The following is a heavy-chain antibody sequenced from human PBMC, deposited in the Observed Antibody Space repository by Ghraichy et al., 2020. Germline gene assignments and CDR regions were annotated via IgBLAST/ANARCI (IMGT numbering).Heavy chain of an antibody. D-gene: IGHD2-2*01. Sequence: SETLSLTCSVSGGSVSSGSYYWTWIRQPPGKGLEWIGYIYHSGSTNYNPSLKSRVTISVDTSWNQFSLDLTSVTAADSAVYYCARTYCSSTTCRAYYGLGVWGQGNTVTVSS. CDR1: GGSVSSGSYY. CDR3: ARTYCSSTTCRAYYGLGV. CDR2: IYHSGST. J-gene: IGHJ6*02. V-gene: IGHV4-61*01.